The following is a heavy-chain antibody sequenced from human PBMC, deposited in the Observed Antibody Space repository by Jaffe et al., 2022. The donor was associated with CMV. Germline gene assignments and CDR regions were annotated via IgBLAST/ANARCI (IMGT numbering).Heavy chain of an antibody. CDR2: IYSGGST. Sequence: EVQLVESGGGLVQPGGSLRLSCAASGFTVSSNYMSWVRQAPGKGLEWVSVIYSGGSTYYADSVKGRFTISRDNSKNTLYLQMNSLRAEDTAVYYCARGGHYDYGDYNDAFDIWGQGTMVTVSS. J-gene: IGHJ3*02. V-gene: IGHV3-66*01. CDR1: GFTVSSNY. CDR3: ARGGHYDYGDYNDAFDI. D-gene: IGHD4-17*01.